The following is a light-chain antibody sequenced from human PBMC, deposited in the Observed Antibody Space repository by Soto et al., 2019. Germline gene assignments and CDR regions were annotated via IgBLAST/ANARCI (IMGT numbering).Light chain of an antibody. Sequence: EIVITQSPATLSVSPGERATLSCRASQSVSSDLAWYQQKAGQAPRLLIYGASTRATGIPARFTGSGSGSAFTLTISSLQSEDFAVYFCQQYNNWPRTLGQGTKVDIK. J-gene: IGKJ1*01. CDR3: QQYNNWPRT. CDR2: GAS. V-gene: IGKV3-15*01. CDR1: QSVSSD.